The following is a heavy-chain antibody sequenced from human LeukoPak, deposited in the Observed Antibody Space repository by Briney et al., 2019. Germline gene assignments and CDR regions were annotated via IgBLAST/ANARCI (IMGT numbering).Heavy chain of an antibody. CDR1: GFTFSTNW. V-gene: IGHV3-7*03. J-gene: IGHJ4*02. CDR3: ARSYEYYYDSSGYYGY. Sequence: GGSLRLSCAASGFTFSTNWMSWVRQAPGKGLEWVANINQDGSGKYYVPSVKGRFTISRDNAKNSLYLQMNSLRAEDTAVYYCARSYEYYYDSSGYYGYWGQGTLVTVSS. CDR2: INQDGSGK. D-gene: IGHD3-22*01.